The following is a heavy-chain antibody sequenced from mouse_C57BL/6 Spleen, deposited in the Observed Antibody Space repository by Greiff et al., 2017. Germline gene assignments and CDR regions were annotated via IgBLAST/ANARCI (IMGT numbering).Heavy chain of an antibody. CDR1: GYTFTSSW. CDR3: ARRGSNYDY. J-gene: IGHJ2*01. D-gene: IGHD6-1*01. Sequence: QVQLQQSGAELVMPGASVKLSCKASGYTFTSSWMHWVKQRPGQGLEWIGEIDPSDSYTNYNQKFKGKSTLTVEKSSSTAYMQLSSLTSEDSAVYYCARRGSNYDYWGQGTTLTVSS. CDR2: IDPSDSYT. V-gene: IGHV1-69*01.